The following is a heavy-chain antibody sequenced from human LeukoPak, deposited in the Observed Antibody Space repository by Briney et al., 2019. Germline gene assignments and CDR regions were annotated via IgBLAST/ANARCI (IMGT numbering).Heavy chain of an antibody. CDR3: ARRGYSYGLNWFDP. Sequence: GSSVKVSCKASGGTFSSYAISWVRQAPGQGLEWMGGIIPIFGTANCAQKFQGRVTITADESMSTAYMELSSLRSEDTAVYYCARRGYSYGLNWFDPWGQGTLVTVSS. V-gene: IGHV1-69*01. J-gene: IGHJ5*02. CDR1: GGTFSSYA. D-gene: IGHD5-18*01. CDR2: IIPIFGTA.